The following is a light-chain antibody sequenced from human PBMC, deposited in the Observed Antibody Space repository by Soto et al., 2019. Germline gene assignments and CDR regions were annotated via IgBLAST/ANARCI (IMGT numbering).Light chain of an antibody. CDR1: SSDVGGYDY. J-gene: IGLJ1*01. V-gene: IGLV2-14*01. CDR2: DVS. Sequence: QSALNQPAYVSGSPGQTIPISCTGTSSDVGGYDYVSWHQQHPGKAPKLMIYDVSKRPSGVSNRFSGSKSGNTASLTISGLQAEDEADYYCSSKRGSTGVFGTGTKSPS. CDR3: SSKRGSTGV.